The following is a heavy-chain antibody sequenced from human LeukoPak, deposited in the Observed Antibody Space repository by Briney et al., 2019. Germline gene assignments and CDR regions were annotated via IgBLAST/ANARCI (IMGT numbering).Heavy chain of an antibody. V-gene: IGHV4-59*01. Sequence: SETLSLTCTVSGGSISTYYWSWIRQPPGKGLEWIGYIYNSGSTNYNSSLQSRVTISVDTSKNQFSLRLTSVTAADTAVYYCAKAVAAAGRFGFDPWGQGTLVTVSS. CDR2: IYNSGST. CDR1: GGSISTYY. J-gene: IGHJ5*02. D-gene: IGHD6-13*01. CDR3: AKAVAAAGRFGFDP.